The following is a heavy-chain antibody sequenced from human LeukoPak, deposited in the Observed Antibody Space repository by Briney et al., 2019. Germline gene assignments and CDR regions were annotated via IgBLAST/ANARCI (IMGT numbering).Heavy chain of an antibody. J-gene: IGHJ4*02. D-gene: IGHD2-8*01. Sequence: SVNVSREASGYTFTGHYVNWVRQAPGQGLEWMGWINPNNGGTHYAQKFQGRVTMTSDTSISTAYMELSRLTSDDTAVYYCARQLIFAYWGQGTLVTVSS. CDR3: ARQLIFAY. CDR2: INPNNGGT. CDR1: GYTFTGHY. V-gene: IGHV1-2*02.